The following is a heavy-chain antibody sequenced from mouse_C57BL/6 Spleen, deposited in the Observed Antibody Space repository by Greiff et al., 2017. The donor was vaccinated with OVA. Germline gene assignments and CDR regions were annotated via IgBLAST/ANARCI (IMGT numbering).Heavy chain of an antibody. CDR3: ARDLLLRSPWFAY. CDR1: GYTFTSYW. Sequence: QVQLKQPGAELVRPGSSVKLSCKASGYTFTSYWMDWVKQRPGQGLEWIGNIYPSDSETHYNQKFKDKATLTVDKSSSTAYMQLSSLTSEDSAVYYCARDLLLRSPWFAYWGQGTLVTVSA. CDR2: IYPSDSET. D-gene: IGHD1-1*01. V-gene: IGHV1-61*01. J-gene: IGHJ3*01.